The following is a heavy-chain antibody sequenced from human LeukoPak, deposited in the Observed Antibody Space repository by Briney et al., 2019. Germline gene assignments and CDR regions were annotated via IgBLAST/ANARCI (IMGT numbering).Heavy chain of an antibody. V-gene: IGHV3-7*01. J-gene: IGHJ4*02. CDR1: TLTFSNYW. CDR3: ARDPGFSSFDY. Sequence: GGSLRLSCAASTLTFSNYWMTWVRQTPGKGLEFVANINQDGSVKNYVGSVKGRFTISRDNAKNSLYLQMNSLRADDTAVYYCARDPGFSSFDYWGQGTLVTVSS. D-gene: IGHD3-3*02. CDR2: INQDGSVK.